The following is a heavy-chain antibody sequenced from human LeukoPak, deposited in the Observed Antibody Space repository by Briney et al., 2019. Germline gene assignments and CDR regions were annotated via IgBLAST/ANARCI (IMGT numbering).Heavy chain of an antibody. V-gene: IGHV1-18*01. D-gene: IGHD3-10*01. CDR1: VYTFTCYG. CDR2: ISAYNGNT. J-gene: IGHJ5*02. Sequence: ASVTDSLQSSVYTFTCYGSSWVRQAPAQGLAGMGWISAYNGNTNCAQKLQGRVTMTTDTSTSTAYMELRSLRSDDTAVYYCARVDPSMVQGSLFDPWGQGTLVTVSS. CDR3: ARVDPSMVQGSLFDP.